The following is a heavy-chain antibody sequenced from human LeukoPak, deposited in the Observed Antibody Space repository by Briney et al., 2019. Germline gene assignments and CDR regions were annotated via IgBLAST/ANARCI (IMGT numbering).Heavy chain of an antibody. Sequence: GGSLRLSCAASGFTFSSYAMSWVRQAPGMGLEWVSGISANGGSTYYADSVKGRFSISRDNSKKTLRLQMNSLRADDTAIYYCAKGPASTWYKSYFDCWGQGTLVTVSS. CDR1: GFTFSSYA. D-gene: IGHD6-13*01. CDR3: AKGPASTWYKSYFDC. CDR2: ISANGGST. J-gene: IGHJ4*02. V-gene: IGHV3-23*01.